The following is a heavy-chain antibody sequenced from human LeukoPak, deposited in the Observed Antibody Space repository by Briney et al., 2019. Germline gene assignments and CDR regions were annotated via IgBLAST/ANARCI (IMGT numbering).Heavy chain of an antibody. CDR2: MNPNSGNT. D-gene: IGHD2-2*01. CDR1: GYTFTSYD. J-gene: IGHJ6*02. V-gene: IGHV1-8*01. CDR3: ARQYCSSTSCQFVGHGMDV. Sequence: ASVKVSCKASGYTFTSYDINWVRQATGQGLEWMGWMNPNSGNTGYAQKFQGRVTMTRNTSISTAYMELSSLRSEDTAVYYCARQYCSSTSCQFVGHGMDVWGQGTLVTVSS.